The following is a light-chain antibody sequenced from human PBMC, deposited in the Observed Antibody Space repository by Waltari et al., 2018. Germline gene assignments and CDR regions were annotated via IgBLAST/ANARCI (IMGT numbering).Light chain of an antibody. CDR1: SSDVGGYTF. Sequence: QSALTQPASVSGSPGQSITISCTGTSSDVGGYTFVSWYQQHPGKAPKLIIYDVTERPSGVSHRFSGSKSGNTASLTISGLQAEDEADYYCSSYTSTSSYVFGAETKVTVL. V-gene: IGLV2-14*01. CDR3: SSYTSTSSYV. CDR2: DVT. J-gene: IGLJ1*01.